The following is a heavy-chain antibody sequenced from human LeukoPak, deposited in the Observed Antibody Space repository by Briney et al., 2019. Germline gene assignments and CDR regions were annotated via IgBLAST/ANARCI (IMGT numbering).Heavy chain of an antibody. J-gene: IGHJ4*02. D-gene: IGHD3-3*01. Sequence: ASVKVSCKASGYTFTGYYMHWVRQAPGQGLEWMGWINPNSGGTNYAQKFQGRVTMTRDTSISTAYMELSRLRSDDTAVYYCAGSATYYDFWSGYLIEYYFDYWGQGTLVTVSS. CDR1: GYTFTGYY. V-gene: IGHV1-2*02. CDR3: AGSATYYDFWSGYLIEYYFDY. CDR2: INPNSGGT.